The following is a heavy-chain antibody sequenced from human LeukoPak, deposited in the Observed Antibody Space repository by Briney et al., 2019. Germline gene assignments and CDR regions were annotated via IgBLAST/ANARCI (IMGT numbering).Heavy chain of an antibody. V-gene: IGHV3-13*01. CDR2: FGSAGDT. CDR3: VRGALPGDNWYFDL. CDR1: GFPFSAYD. J-gene: IGHJ2*01. Sequence: GGSLRLSCETSGFPFSAYDLHWVRQAPGKGLEWVSAFGSAGDTYYPGAVRGRFTISRDYAKNSLYLQMNSLRTGDTAVYFCVRGALPGDNWYFDLWGRGTLVTVAS.